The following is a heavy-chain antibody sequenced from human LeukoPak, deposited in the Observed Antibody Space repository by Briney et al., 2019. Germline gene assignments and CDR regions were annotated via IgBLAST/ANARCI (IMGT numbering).Heavy chain of an antibody. Sequence: TGGSLRLSCAASGFTFSSYWMHWVRQAPGKGLVWVSRINSDGSSTNYVDSAKGRFTISRDNAKNTLYLQMNSLRAEDTAVYYCARDHTTTVTTSRFDPWGQGTLVTVSS. CDR2: INSDGSST. V-gene: IGHV3-74*01. J-gene: IGHJ5*02. D-gene: IGHD4-17*01. CDR3: ARDHTTTVTTSRFDP. CDR1: GFTFSSYW.